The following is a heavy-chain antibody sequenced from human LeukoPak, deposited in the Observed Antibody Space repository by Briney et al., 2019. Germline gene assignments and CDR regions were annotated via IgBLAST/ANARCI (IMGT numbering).Heavy chain of an antibody. D-gene: IGHD6-19*01. Sequence: EASVKVSCKVSGYTLTELSIHWVRQAPGKGLEWMGGVNPEDGETIYAQKFQGRVTMTEDTPIDTTYMEVSSLRSEDTAVYYCARVAVAGFVYYYYCMDVWGQGTTVTVSS. J-gene: IGHJ6*02. CDR1: GYTLTELS. CDR3: ARVAVAGFVYYYYCMDV. CDR2: VNPEDGET. V-gene: IGHV1-24*01.